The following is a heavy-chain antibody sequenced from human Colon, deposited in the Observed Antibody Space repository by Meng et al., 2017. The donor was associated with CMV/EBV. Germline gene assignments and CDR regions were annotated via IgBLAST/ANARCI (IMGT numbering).Heavy chain of an antibody. V-gene: IGHV4-39*07. Sequence: SETLSLTCTVSGGSISSSSYYWGWIRQPPGKGLEWIGSIYYSGSTYYNPSLKSRVTISVDTSKNQFSLKLSSVTAADTAVYYCARDYYGSGSYYYWGQGTRVTVSS. J-gene: IGHJ4*02. CDR1: GGSISSSSYY. D-gene: IGHD3-10*01. CDR2: IYYSGST. CDR3: ARDYYGSGSYYY.